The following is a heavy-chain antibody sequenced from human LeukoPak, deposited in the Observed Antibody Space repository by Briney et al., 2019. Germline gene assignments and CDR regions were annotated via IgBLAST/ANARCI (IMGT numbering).Heavy chain of an antibody. CDR1: GFTGSNNY. CDR3: IVFGDSNH. Sequence: GGSLRLSCAASGFTGSNNYMSWVRQAPRKGLEWVSAIHSSGGTYYADSVKGRFTISRDTSKNTLYLQINSLRVEDTAVYYCIVFGDSNHWGQGTLVTVSS. D-gene: IGHD4-17*01. J-gene: IGHJ5*02. V-gene: IGHV3-53*01. CDR2: IHSSGGT.